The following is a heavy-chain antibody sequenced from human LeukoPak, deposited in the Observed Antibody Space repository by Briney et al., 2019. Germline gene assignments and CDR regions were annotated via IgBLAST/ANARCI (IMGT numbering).Heavy chain of an antibody. CDR3: RLPAGYYDISGYYQDY. J-gene: IGHJ4*02. Sequence: GGSLRLSCAASGFTFSSYAMHWVRQAPGKGLEWVAVISYDGSNKYYADSVKGRFTISRDNSKNTLYLQMNSLRAEDTAVYYVRLPAGYYDISGYYQDYWGQGTLVTVSS. CDR1: GFTFSSYA. CDR2: ISYDGSNK. D-gene: IGHD3-22*01. V-gene: IGHV3-30*04.